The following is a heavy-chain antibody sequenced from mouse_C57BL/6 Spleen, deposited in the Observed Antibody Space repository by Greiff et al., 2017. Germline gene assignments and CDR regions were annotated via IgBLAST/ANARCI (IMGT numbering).Heavy chain of an antibody. V-gene: IGHV1-26*01. CDR3: ARGYGSVWFAY. CDR2: INPNNGGT. D-gene: IGHD1-1*01. J-gene: IGHJ3*01. CDR1: GYTFTDYY. Sequence: EVQLQQSGPELVKPGASVKISCKASGYTFTDYYMNWVKQSHGKSLEWIGDINPNNGGTSYNQKFKGKATLTVDKSSRTAYMELRSLTSEDSAVYYCARGYGSVWFAYWGQGTLVTVSA.